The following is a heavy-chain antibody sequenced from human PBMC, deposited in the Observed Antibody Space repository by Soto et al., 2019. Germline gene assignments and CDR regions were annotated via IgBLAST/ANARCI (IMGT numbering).Heavy chain of an antibody. J-gene: IGHJ6*02. CDR3: AIGGLDLGGYGMDV. D-gene: IGHD3-10*01. Sequence: QVQLVQSGAEVKKPGSSVKVSCKASGGTFSSYAISWMRQATGQGLEWMGWMSPNSGNAGYAQKFQGRVTMTRITPISTAYMELSSLKSEDTAVYYCAIGGLDLGGYGMDVWGQGTTVTVSS. V-gene: IGHV1-8*02. CDR1: GGTFSSYA. CDR2: MSPNSGNA.